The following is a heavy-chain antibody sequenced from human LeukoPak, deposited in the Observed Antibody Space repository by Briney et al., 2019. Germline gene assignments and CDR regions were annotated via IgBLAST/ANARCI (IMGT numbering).Heavy chain of an antibody. J-gene: IGHJ4*02. CDR2: TNPNSGGT. D-gene: IGHD1-26*01. Sequence: GASVKVSCKAYGYTFTDYYMHWVRQAPGQGLAWMGWTNPNSGGTKYAQKFQGRVTMTRDTSISTAYMEPSRLRSDDTAVYYCAREGPIVGATHLVDYWGQGTLVTVSS. CDR1: GYTFTDYY. V-gene: IGHV1-2*02. CDR3: AREGPIVGATHLVDY.